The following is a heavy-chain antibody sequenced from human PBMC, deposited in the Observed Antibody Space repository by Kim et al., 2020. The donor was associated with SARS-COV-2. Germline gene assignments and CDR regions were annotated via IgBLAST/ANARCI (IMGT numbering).Heavy chain of an antibody. CDR2: ISGSGGST. V-gene: IGHV3-23*01. Sequence: GGSLRLSCAASGFTFSSYAMSWVRQAPGKGLEWVSAISGSGGSTYYADSVKGRFTISRDNSKNTLYLQMNSLRAEDTAVYYCAKDANEGRSSSRPTRGGFDYWGQGTLVTVSS. CDR3: AKDANEGRSSSRPTRGGFDY. J-gene: IGHJ4*02. D-gene: IGHD6-13*01. CDR1: GFTFSSYA.